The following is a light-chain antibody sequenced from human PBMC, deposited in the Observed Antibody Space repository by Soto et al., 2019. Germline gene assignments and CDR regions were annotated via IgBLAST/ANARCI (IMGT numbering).Light chain of an antibody. J-gene: IGKJ1*01. Sequence: EVVLTQSPATLSLSPGERATLSCRASQTVRAFLDWYQQKPGQAPRLLIYAASNRATGIPDRFSGSGSGTDFTLTISRLEPEDCAVYYCQQHSHWPPWTFGQGTRVEIQ. CDR3: QQHSHWPPWT. CDR1: QTVRAF. V-gene: IGKV3-11*01. CDR2: AAS.